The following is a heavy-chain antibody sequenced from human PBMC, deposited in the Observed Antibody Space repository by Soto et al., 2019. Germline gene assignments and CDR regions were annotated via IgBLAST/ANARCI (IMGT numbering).Heavy chain of an antibody. J-gene: IGHJ3*02. Sequence: EVQLLESGGGLVQPGGSLRLSCAASGFTFSSYAMSWVRQAPGKGLEWVSAISGSGGSTYYADSVKGRFTISRDNSKNTLYLQMTSLRAEDTAVYYCAKDHRSRGAFDIWGQGTMVTVSS. CDR2: ISGSGGST. CDR1: GFTFSSYA. V-gene: IGHV3-23*01. CDR3: AKDHRSRGAFDI.